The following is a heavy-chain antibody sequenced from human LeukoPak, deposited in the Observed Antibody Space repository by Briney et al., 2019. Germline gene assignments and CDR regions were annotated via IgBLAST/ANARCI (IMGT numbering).Heavy chain of an antibody. D-gene: IGHD4-17*01. Sequence: GGSLRLSCAASGFTFSSYAMSWVRQAPGKGLEWVSAISGSGGSTYYADSVKGRFTISRDNSKNTLYLQMNSLRAEDTAVYYCAKEPTTVTDYYYYGMDVWGQGTTVTVSS. CDR1: GFTFSSYA. CDR3: AKEPTTVTDYYYYGMDV. CDR2: ISGSGGST. J-gene: IGHJ6*02. V-gene: IGHV3-23*01.